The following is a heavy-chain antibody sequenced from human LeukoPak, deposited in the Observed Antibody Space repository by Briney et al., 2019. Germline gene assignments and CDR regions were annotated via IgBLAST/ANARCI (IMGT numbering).Heavy chain of an antibody. CDR1: GFTFSSHW. CDR3: ARDKVVGASYFDY. D-gene: IGHD1-26*01. CDR2: IKQDGGEK. Sequence: GGSLRLSCAGSGFTFSSHWMSWVRQAPGKGPEWVANIKQDGGEKYYVDSVKGRFTISRDNAKSSLYLQMNSLRAEDTAVYYCARDKVVGASYFDYWGQGILVTVSS. V-gene: IGHV3-7*01. J-gene: IGHJ4*02.